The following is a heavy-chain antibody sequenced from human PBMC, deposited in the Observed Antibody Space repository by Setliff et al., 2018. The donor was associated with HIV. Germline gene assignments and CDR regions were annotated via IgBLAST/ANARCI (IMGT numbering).Heavy chain of an antibody. CDR2: IYYSGST. CDR3: ARLGYVTFDFDY. D-gene: IGHD3-16*01. CDR1: GGSITSRSYY. J-gene: IGHJ4*02. V-gene: IGHV4-30-4*01. Sequence: PSETLSLTCTVSGGSITSRSYYWGWIRQPPGKGLEWIGYIYYSGSTYYNPSLKSRVTISIDTSKNQFSLKLSSVTAADTAVYFCARLGYVTFDFDYWGQGTLVTVSS.